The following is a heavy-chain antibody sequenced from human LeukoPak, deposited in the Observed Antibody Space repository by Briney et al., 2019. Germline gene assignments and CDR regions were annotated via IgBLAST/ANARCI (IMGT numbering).Heavy chain of an antibody. D-gene: IGHD3-16*01. CDR2: IYYSGST. Sequence: SETLSLTCTVSGDPMSRYYWSWIRQPPGKGLEWIGYIYYSGSTNYNPSLKSRVTMSVDTSKNKFSLNLSSVTAADTAVYYCARGGKYYDYVWGSYIFDYWGQGTLVTVSS. V-gene: IGHV4-59*01. CDR1: GDPMSRYY. J-gene: IGHJ4*02. CDR3: ARGGKYYDYVWGSYIFDY.